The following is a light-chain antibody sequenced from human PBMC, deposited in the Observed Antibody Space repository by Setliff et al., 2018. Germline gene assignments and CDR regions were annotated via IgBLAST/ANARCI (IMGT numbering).Light chain of an antibody. CDR3: AAWDDSLNGPV. CDR2: RNN. J-gene: IGLJ1*01. Sequence: QSVLTQPPSASGTPGQRVTISCSGSSSNIGSNTVNWYQQLPGTAPKLLIYRNNQRPSGVPDRFSGSKSGTSASLAISGLQSEDEADYYCAAWDDSLNGPVFGTGTKVNVL. V-gene: IGLV1-44*01. CDR1: SSNIGSNT.